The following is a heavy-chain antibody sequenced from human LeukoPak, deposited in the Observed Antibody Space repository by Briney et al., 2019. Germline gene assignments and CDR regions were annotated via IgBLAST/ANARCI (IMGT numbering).Heavy chain of an antibody. J-gene: IGHJ3*02. CDR2: MYPRDSDI. CDR1: GYSFTTHW. D-gene: IGHD2-2*01. V-gene: IGHV5-51*01. CDR3: ATSLECGSTSCYAFHI. Sequence: GESLKISCKGSGYSFTTHWIGWVRQMPGKGLDWMGIMYPRDSDIRYSPSFQGQVTMSADKSINTPHLQWSSLKASDTAMYYCATSLECGSTSCYAFHIWGQGTMVMVSS.